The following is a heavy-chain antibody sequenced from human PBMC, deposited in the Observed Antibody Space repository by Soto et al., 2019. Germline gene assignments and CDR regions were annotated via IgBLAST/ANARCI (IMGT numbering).Heavy chain of an antibody. J-gene: IGHJ4*02. Sequence: EVQLVESGGGLVQPGGSLRLSCAASGFTFSSYGMNWVRQAPGKGLEWVSYISSSSTTMYYADSVKGRFTISRDNAKNSLYLQMNSLRAEDTAVYYCARDPIFGVVTVWGQGTLVTVSS. D-gene: IGHD3-3*01. CDR1: GFTFSSYG. V-gene: IGHV3-48*01. CDR3: ARDPIFGVVTV. CDR2: ISSSSTTM.